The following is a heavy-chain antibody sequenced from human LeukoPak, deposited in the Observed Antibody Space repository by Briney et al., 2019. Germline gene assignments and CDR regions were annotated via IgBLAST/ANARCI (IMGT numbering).Heavy chain of an antibody. CDR1: GFTFSSYW. V-gene: IGHV3-7*04. Sequence: GGSLRLSCAASGFTFSSYWMSWVRQAPGKGLEWVANIKQDGSEKYYVDSVKGRFTISRDNAKNSLYLQMNSLRAEDTAVYYCARGLAGPHYYYMDVWGKGTTVTVSS. CDR3: ARGLAGPHYYYMDV. D-gene: IGHD6-19*01. CDR2: IKQDGSEK. J-gene: IGHJ6*03.